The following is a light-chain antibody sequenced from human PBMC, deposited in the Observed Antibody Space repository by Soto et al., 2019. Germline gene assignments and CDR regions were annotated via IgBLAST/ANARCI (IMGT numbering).Light chain of an antibody. CDR2: GAS. CDR3: QQYNNWPPIT. V-gene: IGKV3-15*01. CDR1: QNVGNN. Sequence: EIVMTQSPATLSVSPGERATLSCRASQNVGNNLVWYQQKPGQAPRLLIYGASTRAAGIPARFSGSGSGTEFTLTISSLQSEDFAVYYCQQYNNWPPITFGQGTRLEIK. J-gene: IGKJ5*01.